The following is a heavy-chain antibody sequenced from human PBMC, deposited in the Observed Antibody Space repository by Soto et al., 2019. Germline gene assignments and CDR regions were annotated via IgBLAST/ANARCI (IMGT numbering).Heavy chain of an antibody. CDR1: VGTFTSYS. D-gene: IGHD6-19*01. Sequence: ASVKVCCKASVGTFTSYSMSWVRQAPGQGLEWMGWINPNSGGTNYAQKFQGWVTMTRDTSISTAYMELSRLRSDDTAVYYCAIGYSSGWYYFDYWGQGTLVTVSS. J-gene: IGHJ4*02. CDR2: INPNSGGT. V-gene: IGHV1-2*04. CDR3: AIGYSSGWYYFDY.